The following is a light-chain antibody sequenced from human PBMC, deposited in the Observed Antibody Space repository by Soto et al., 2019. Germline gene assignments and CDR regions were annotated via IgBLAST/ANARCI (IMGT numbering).Light chain of an antibody. CDR2: EAT. V-gene: IGLV2-11*01. CDR3: CSYAASHTFV. CDR1: SSDVGGYNY. Sequence: QSVLTQPRSVSGSPGQSVTISCTGTSSDVGGYNYVSWYQQHPGKAPKLKIYEATERPSGVPDRFSGSKSGNTASLTISGLQAEDEGDYYCCSYAASHTFVFGGGTKLTVL. J-gene: IGLJ2*01.